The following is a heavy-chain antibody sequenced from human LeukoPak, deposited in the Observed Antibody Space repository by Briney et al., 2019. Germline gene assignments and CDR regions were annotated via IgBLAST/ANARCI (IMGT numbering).Heavy chain of an antibody. CDR1: GGSFSGYY. CDR2: INHSGST. CDR3: ARVILTGSLTHYYYYMDV. V-gene: IGHV4-34*01. D-gene: IGHD3-9*01. Sequence: SETLSLTCAVYGGSFSGYYWSWIRQPPGKGLEWIGEINHSGSTNYNPSLKSRVTISVDTSKNQFSLKLSSVTAADTAVYYCARVILTGSLTHYYYYMDVWGKGTTVTVSS. J-gene: IGHJ6*03.